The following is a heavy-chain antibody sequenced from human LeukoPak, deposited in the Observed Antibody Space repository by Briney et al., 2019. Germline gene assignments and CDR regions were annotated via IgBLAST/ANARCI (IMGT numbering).Heavy chain of an antibody. CDR3: ARASYYDFSGIPTAIDY. CDR2: IYYSGST. D-gene: IGHD3-3*01. J-gene: IGHJ4*02. Sequence: SETLSLTCAVYGGSFSGYYWSWLRQPPGKGLEWIGYIYYSGSTNYNPSLKSRVTISVDTSKNQFSLKLSSVTAADTAVYYCARASYYDFSGIPTAIDYWGQGTLVTVSS. CDR1: GGSFSGYY. V-gene: IGHV4-59*01.